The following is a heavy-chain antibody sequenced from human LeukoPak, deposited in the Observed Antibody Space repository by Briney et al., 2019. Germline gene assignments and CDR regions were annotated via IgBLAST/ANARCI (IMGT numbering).Heavy chain of an antibody. D-gene: IGHD3-10*01. Sequence: ASVKVSCKASGFTFTSSAMQWVRQARGQRLEWVGGIVVGSGNTNYAQKFQERVTITRDMSTSTAYMELSSLRSEDTAVYYCAADRGTMVRGVIHYYYGMDVWGQGTTVTVSS. CDR2: IVVGSGNT. CDR1: GFTFTSSA. V-gene: IGHV1-58*02. CDR3: AADRGTMVRGVIHYYYGMDV. J-gene: IGHJ6*02.